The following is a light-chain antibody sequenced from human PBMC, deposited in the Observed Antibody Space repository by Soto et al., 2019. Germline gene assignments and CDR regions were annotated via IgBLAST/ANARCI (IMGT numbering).Light chain of an antibody. J-gene: IGKJ2*01. CDR2: GAS. CDR1: QSVSSN. CDR3: QQYNNWPKT. V-gene: IGKV3-15*01. Sequence: EIVMTQSPATLSVSPGERATLSCRASQSVSSNLAWYQQKPGQAPRLRIYGASTRATGIPARFSGSGSGTAFTLNISSLQSEDFAVYYCQQYNNWPKTFGQGNKLEIK.